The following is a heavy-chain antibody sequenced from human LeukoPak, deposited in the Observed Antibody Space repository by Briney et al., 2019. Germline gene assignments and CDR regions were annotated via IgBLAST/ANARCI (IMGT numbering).Heavy chain of an antibody. Sequence: SETLSLTCTVSGGSISSSSYYWGWIRQPPGKGLEWIGSIYYSGSTYYNPSLKSRVTISVDTSKNQFSLKLSSVTAADTAVYYCARTDTATLTGWFDPWGQGTLVTVSS. D-gene: IGHD5-18*01. CDR3: ARTDTATLTGWFDP. CDR1: GGSISSSSYY. J-gene: IGHJ5*02. V-gene: IGHV4-39*07. CDR2: IYYSGST.